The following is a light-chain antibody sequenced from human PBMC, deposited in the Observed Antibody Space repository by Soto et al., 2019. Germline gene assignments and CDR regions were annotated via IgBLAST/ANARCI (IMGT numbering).Light chain of an antibody. CDR1: TNISNG. V-gene: IGKV1-33*01. Sequence: DIQMTRSPPPLSQSAAARSTTIGKGITNISNGLNWYQQKPGKAPKHLINDASNLEAGVPSRFSGSGSGTDFTFTISRLQPEDIATYYCQQYVNLVTFGGGTKLEIK. CDR2: DAS. J-gene: IGKJ4*01. CDR3: QQYVNLVT.